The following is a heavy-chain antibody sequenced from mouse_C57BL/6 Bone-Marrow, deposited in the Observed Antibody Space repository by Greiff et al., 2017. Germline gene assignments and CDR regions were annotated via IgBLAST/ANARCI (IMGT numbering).Heavy chain of an antibody. V-gene: IGHV5-4*01. J-gene: IGHJ3*01. CDR2: ISDGGSYT. CDR1: GFTFSSYA. Sequence: DVHLVESGGGLVKPGGSLKLSCAASGFTFSSYAMSWVRQTPDKRLEWVATISDGGSYTYYPDNVKGRVTISRDNAKNNLYLQLSHVKAEDTAMYYCARFITPLAYWGQGTLVTVSA. D-gene: IGHD1-1*01. CDR3: ARFITPLAY.